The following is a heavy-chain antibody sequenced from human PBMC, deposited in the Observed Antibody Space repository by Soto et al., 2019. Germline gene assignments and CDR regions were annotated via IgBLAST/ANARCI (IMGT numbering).Heavy chain of an antibody. CDR1: GGTFSSYA. CDR3: ARQRGETMGWFDP. V-gene: IGHV1-69*05. Sequence: SVKVSCKASGGTFSSYAISWVRQAPGQGLEWMGGIIPIFGTANYAQKLQGRVTMTTDTSTSTAYMELRSLRSDDTAVYYCARQRGETMGWFDPWGQGTLVTVSS. CDR2: IIPIFGTA. D-gene: IGHD3-10*01. J-gene: IGHJ5*02.